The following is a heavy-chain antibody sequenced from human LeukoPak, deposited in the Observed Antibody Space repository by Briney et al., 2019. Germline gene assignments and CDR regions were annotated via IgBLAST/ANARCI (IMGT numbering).Heavy chain of an antibody. CDR3: ARDRAPRGVISYYYYYGMDV. D-gene: IGHD3-10*01. CDR2: IYYSGST. J-gene: IGHJ6*02. Sequence: SETLSLTCTVSGGSISSYYWSWIRQPPGKGLEWIGYIYYSGSTNYNPSLKSRVTISVDTSKNQFSLKLSSVTAADTAVYYCARDRAPRGVISYYYYYGMDVWGQGTTVTVSS. CDR1: GGSISSYY. V-gene: IGHV4-59*12.